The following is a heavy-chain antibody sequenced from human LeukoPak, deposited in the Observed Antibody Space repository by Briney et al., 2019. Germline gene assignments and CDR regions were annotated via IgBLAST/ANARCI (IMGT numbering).Heavy chain of an antibody. V-gene: IGHV3-33*06. D-gene: IGHD6-6*01. J-gene: IGHJ4*02. CDR1: GFTFSSYG. Sequence: GGSLRLSCAASGFTFSSYGMHWVRQAPGKGLEWVAVIWYDGSNKYYADSVKGRFTISRDNSKNTLYLQMNSLRAEVTAVYYCAKDSWSSSTWGQGTLVTVSS. CDR2: IWYDGSNK. CDR3: AKDSWSSST.